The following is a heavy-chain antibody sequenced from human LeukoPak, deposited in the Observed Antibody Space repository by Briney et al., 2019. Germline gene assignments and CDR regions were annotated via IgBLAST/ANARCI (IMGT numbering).Heavy chain of an antibody. CDR2: ISGSGGST. CDR3: ATIEMATIDPRLAFDY. D-gene: IGHD5-24*01. J-gene: IGHJ4*02. V-gene: IGHV3-23*01. CDR1: GFTLSSYA. Sequence: GGSLRLSCAASGFTLSSYAMSWVRQAPGKGLEWVSAISGSGGSTYYADSVKGRFTISRDNSKNTLYLQMNSLRAEDTAVYYCATIEMATIDPRLAFDYWGQGTLVTVSS.